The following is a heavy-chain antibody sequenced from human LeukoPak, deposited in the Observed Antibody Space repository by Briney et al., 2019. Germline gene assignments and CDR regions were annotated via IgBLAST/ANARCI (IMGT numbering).Heavy chain of an antibody. CDR1: GFTFSSYW. J-gene: IGHJ4*01. CDR2: INQDGGEK. Sequence: GGSLRLSCAVSGFTFSSYWMNWVRQAPGKGLEWVASINQDGGEKYYVDSVKDRFTISRVNAKNSLYLQMSSLRAEDTAVYYCARDGTAAGLYFDSWGQGTLVTVSS. CDR3: ARDGTAAGLYFDS. V-gene: IGHV3-7*01. D-gene: IGHD6-13*01.